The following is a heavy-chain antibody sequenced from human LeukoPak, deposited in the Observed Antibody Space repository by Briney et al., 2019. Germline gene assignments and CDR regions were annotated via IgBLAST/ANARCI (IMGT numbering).Heavy chain of an antibody. CDR3: ARAHSGYGAGFDY. Sequence: PGGSLRLSCAASGFTFSSYWMHWVRQAPGKGLVWVSRINSDGSSTSYADSVKGRFTISTDNPKNTVYLQMNSLRAEDTAVYYCARAHSGYGAGFDYWGQGTLVTVSS. V-gene: IGHV3-74*01. D-gene: IGHD5-12*01. CDR2: INSDGSST. J-gene: IGHJ4*02. CDR1: GFTFSSYW.